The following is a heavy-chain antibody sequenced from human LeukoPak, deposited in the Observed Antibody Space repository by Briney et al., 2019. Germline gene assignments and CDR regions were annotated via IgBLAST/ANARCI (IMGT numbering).Heavy chain of an antibody. CDR3: ARGPSSGLLWFGGNRGYMDV. CDR2: INTNTGNP. D-gene: IGHD3-10*01. V-gene: IGHV7-4-1*02. CDR1: GYTFTSYA. Sequence: ASVKVSCKASGYTFTSYAMNWVRQAPGQGLEWMGWINTNTGNPTYAQGFTGRFVFSLDTSVSTAYLQISSLKAEDTAVYYCARGPSSGLLWFGGNRGYMDVWGKGTTVTVSS. J-gene: IGHJ6*03.